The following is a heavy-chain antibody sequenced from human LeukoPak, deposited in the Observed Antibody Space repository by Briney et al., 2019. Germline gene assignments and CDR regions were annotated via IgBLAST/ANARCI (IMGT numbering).Heavy chain of an antibody. V-gene: IGHV3-23*01. Sequence: GGALRLSCAASGFTFSSYAMSWVRQAPGKGLEWVSGISTSGGSSSYADSVKGRFTISRDNPRNTLYMQMNSLRAEDTALYYCAIMHPYYDGSGYWVQWGQGTLVTVSS. D-gene: IGHD3-22*01. J-gene: IGHJ4*02. CDR1: GFTFSSYA. CDR2: ISTSGGSS. CDR3: AIMHPYYDGSGYWVQ.